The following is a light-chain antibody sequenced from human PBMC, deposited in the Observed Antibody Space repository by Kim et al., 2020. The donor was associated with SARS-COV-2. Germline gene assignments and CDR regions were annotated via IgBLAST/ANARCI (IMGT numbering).Light chain of an antibody. CDR1: SLRSYY. V-gene: IGLV3-19*01. CDR2: GKN. Sequence: LGQTVRITCQGDSLRSYYASWYQQKPGQAPVLVIYGKNNRPSGIPDRFSGSSSGNTASLTITGAQAEDEANYYCNSRDSSGNHHVFGTGTKVTVL. J-gene: IGLJ1*01. CDR3: NSRDSSGNHHV.